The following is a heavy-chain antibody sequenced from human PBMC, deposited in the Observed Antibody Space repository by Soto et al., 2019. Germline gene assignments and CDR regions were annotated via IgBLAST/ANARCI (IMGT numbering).Heavy chain of an antibody. CDR2: IYSGGTT. Sequence: PGGSLRLSCAASGFSVSSNYMSWVRQTPGKGLEWVSVIYSGGTTYYADSVRGRFTISRDKSNNTIFLQIHSLRAEDTAVYYRVRMMMAVVITTGHYYGMDVWGQGTTVTVSS. J-gene: IGHJ6*02. D-gene: IGHD3-22*01. CDR1: GFSVSSNY. V-gene: IGHV3-53*01. CDR3: VRMMMAVVITTGHYYGMDV.